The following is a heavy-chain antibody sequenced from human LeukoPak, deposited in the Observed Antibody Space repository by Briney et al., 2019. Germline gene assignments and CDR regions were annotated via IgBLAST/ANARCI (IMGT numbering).Heavy chain of an antibody. Sequence: PGGSLRLSCAASGFTFSSYWMNWARQAPGKGLEWVASINHNGNVNYYVDSVKGRLTISRDNSKKMLFLQMNSLRAEDTAVYYCAKEGDSSGHCGVFDIWGQGTMVTVSS. CDR2: INHNGNVN. J-gene: IGHJ3*02. CDR3: AKEGDSSGHCGVFDI. D-gene: IGHD3-22*01. V-gene: IGHV3-7*01. CDR1: GFTFSSYW.